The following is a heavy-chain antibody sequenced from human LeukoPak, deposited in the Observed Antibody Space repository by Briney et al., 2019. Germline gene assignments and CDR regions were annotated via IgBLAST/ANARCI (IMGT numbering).Heavy chain of an antibody. CDR2: ISAYNGNT. J-gene: IGHJ4*02. Sequence: APAKVSCKASGYTFTSYGISWVRQAPGQGLDWMGWISAYNGNTNYAQKLQGRVTMTTDTSTSTAYMELRSLRSDDTAVYYCARGLRGIAAAGTSPYFDYWGQGTLVTVSS. CDR1: GYTFTSYG. V-gene: IGHV1-18*01. CDR3: ARGLRGIAAAGTSPYFDY. D-gene: IGHD6-13*01.